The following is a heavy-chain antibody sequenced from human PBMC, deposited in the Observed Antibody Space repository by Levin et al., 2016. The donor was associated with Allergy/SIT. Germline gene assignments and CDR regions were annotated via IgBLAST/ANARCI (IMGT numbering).Heavy chain of an antibody. J-gene: IGHJ4*02. CDR3: AKDRPYSDYGEYGPSDY. Sequence: GESLKISCAASGFTFSTYGMHWVRQAPGGGLEWLAFIRYDGSHTYYADSVQGRFTISRDNSNNTLYLQMNSLRPEDTAVYHCAKDRPYSDYGEYGPSDYWGQGTQVAVSS. D-gene: IGHD4-17*01. V-gene: IGHV3-30*02. CDR2: IRYDGSHT. CDR1: GFTFSTYG.